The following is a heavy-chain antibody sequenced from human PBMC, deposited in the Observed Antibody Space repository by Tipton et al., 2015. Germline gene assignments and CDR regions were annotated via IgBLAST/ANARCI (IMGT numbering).Heavy chain of an antibody. Sequence: QSGAEVKKPGASVKVSCKASDYTFTDYGISWVRQAPGQGLEWMGWTNPNNGNTNYAEKFQGRVTMTTDTSTSTAYMELRSLRSDDTAVYYCARLTVMVSGPPDYWGQGILVTVSS. CDR3: ARLTVMVSGPPDY. CDR2: TNPNNGNT. D-gene: IGHD2-8*01. CDR1: DYTFTDYG. V-gene: IGHV1-18*01. J-gene: IGHJ4*02.